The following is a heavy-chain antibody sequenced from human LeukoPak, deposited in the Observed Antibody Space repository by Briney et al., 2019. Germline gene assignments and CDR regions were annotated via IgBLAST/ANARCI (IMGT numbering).Heavy chain of an antibody. CDR1: RFNFGHYG. V-gene: IGHV3-33*01. Sequence: GTSLRLSCTPSRFNFGHYGFHWVRQAPGKGREWVAVIWSDGSKADYADSMKCRFTISRDKSKTTVYLQMSSLRDDDTAVYYCTRDDDTRSHFGRLFWGQGTLVTVSS. CDR3: TRDDDTRSHFGRLF. CDR2: IWSDGSKA. D-gene: IGHD3/OR15-3a*01. J-gene: IGHJ4*02.